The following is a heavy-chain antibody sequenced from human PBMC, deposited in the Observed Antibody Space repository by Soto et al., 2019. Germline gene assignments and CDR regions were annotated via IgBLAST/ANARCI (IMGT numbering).Heavy chain of an antibody. J-gene: IGHJ6*02. Sequence: EVQVVETGGGLIQPGGSLRLSCAASGFTVNTHHMSWVRQAPGEGLEWTSLIYSGGTTLYADSVKGRFIISRVQSENTVFLQMNNLRADDTAVYYCAREEYNSYGMDVWGLGTTVTVSS. CDR2: IYSGGTT. CDR1: GFTVNTHH. CDR3: AREEYNSYGMDV. D-gene: IGHD1-1*01. V-gene: IGHV3-53*02.